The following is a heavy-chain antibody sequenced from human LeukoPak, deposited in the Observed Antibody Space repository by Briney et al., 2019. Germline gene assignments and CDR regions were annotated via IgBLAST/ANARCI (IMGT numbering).Heavy chain of an antibody. CDR3: ARAARYYYGMDV. V-gene: IGHV3-23*01. J-gene: IGHJ6*02. CDR1: GFTFSSYS. CDR2: ISGSGGST. D-gene: IGHD6-6*01. Sequence: GGSLRLSCAASGFTFSSYSMNWVRQAPGKGLEWVSAISGSGGSTYYADSVKGRFTISRDNSKNTLYLQMNSLRAEDTAVYYCARAARYYYGMDVWGQGTTVTVSS.